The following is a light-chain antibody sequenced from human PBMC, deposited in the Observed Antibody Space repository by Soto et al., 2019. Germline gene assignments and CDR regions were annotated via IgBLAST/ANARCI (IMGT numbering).Light chain of an antibody. V-gene: IGKV1-39*01. Sequence: DIQMTQSPSSLSASVGDRVTITCRASQSINTYLNWYQQKPGKAPRVLIYGTSSMKSGVPSRFSGSGSGTEFTLTISILQPEDSATYYCQQSYSVTWTFGQGTKVEIK. CDR1: QSINTY. J-gene: IGKJ1*01. CDR3: QQSYSVTWT. CDR2: GTS.